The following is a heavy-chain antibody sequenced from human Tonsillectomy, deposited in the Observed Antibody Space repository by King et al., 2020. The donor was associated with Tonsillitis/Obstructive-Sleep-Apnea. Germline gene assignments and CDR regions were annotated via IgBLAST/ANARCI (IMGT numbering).Heavy chain of an antibody. CDR3: AVRLGHDGDYVFDY. Sequence: QLQESGSGLVKPSQTLSLTCAVSGGSISSGGYSWSWIRQPPGKGLEWIGYIYHSGSTYYNPSLKSRVTISVDRSKNQFSLKLSSVTAADTAVYYCAVRLGHDGDYVFDYWGQGTLVTVSS. CDR2: IYHSGST. D-gene: IGHD4-17*01. V-gene: IGHV4-30-2*01. CDR1: GGSISSGGYS. J-gene: IGHJ4*02.